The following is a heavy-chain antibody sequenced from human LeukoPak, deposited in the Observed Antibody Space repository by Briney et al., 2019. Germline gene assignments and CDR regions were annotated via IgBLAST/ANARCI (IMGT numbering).Heavy chain of an antibody. J-gene: IGHJ4*02. Sequence: GGSLRLSCAASGFTFSSYEMNWVRQAPGKGLEWVSYISSSGSTIYYADSVKGRFTISRDNAKNSLYLQMDSLRAEDTATYYCATYRQIQVPFEFWGQGTLVTVSS. CDR3: ATYRQIQVPFEF. D-gene: IGHD5-18*01. CDR2: ISSSGSTI. V-gene: IGHV3-48*03. CDR1: GFTFSSYE.